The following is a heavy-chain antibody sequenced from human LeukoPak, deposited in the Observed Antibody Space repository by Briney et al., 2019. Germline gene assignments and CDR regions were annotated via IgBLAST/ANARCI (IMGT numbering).Heavy chain of an antibody. V-gene: IGHV3-7*01. Sequence: GESLRLSCAASGFTFSIYWMSWVRQAPGKGLEWVANMNQDGSEKYYVDSVRGRFTISRDNAQNSLYLQMNSLRAEDTAVYYCARVDWGKLDYWGRGTLVTVSS. CDR1: GFTFSIYW. J-gene: IGHJ4*02. CDR2: MNQDGSEK. D-gene: IGHD3-9*01. CDR3: ARVDWGKLDY.